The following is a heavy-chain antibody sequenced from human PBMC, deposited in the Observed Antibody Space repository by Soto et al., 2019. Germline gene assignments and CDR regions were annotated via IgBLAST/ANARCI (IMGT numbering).Heavy chain of an antibody. J-gene: IGHJ4*02. CDR2: IYHSGST. CDR3: ARVYSGSYPWYFDY. CDR1: GGSISSSNW. Sequence: SETLSLTCAVSGGSISSSNWWSWVRQPPGKGLEWIGEIYHSGSTNYNPSLKSRVTISVDKSKNQFSLKLSSVTAADTAVYYCARVYSGSYPWYFDYWGQGTLVTVSS. D-gene: IGHD1-26*01. V-gene: IGHV4-4*02.